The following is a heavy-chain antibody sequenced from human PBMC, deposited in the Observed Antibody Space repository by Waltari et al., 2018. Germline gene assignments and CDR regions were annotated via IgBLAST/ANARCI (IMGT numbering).Heavy chain of an antibody. V-gene: IGHV1-18*01. J-gene: IGHJ4*02. D-gene: IGHD2-15*01. CDR3: ARVVVVVVAATIRHATDDY. CDR1: GYTFTSYG. Sequence: QVQLVQSGAEVKKPGASVKVSCKASGYTFTSYGISWVRQAPGQGLEWMGWISAYNGNTNYAQKLQGRVTMTTETSTSTAYRERRSLRSDDTAVYYCARVVVVVVAATIRHATDDYWGQGTLVTVSS. CDR2: ISAYNGNT.